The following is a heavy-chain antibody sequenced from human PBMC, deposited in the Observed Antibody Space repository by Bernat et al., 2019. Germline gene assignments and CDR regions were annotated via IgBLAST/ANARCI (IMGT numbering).Heavy chain of an antibody. CDR2: ISAYNGNT. CDR3: ARGGYYDSSGYFSDWFDP. Sequence: QVQLVQSGAEVKKPGASVKVSCKASGYTFTSYGISWVRQAPGQGLEWMGWISAYNGNTNYAQKLQGRVTMTTDTSTSTAYMELRSLRSEDTAVYYCARGGYYDSSGYFSDWFDPWGQGTLVTVSS. CDR1: GYTFTSYG. D-gene: IGHD3-22*01. V-gene: IGHV1-18*01. J-gene: IGHJ5*02.